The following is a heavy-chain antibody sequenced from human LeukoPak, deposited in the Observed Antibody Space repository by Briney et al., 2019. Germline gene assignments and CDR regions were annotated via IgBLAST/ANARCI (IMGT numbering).Heavy chain of an antibody. J-gene: IGHJ4*02. V-gene: IGHV1-46*01. CDR1: GYTFTSYY. Sequence: ASVKVSCKASGYTFTSYYMHWVRQAPGQGLEWMGIINPSGGSTSYAQKFQGRVTMTRDTSTSTVYMELSSLRSEDTAVYYCARDESLDIVVVPAAIFDYWGQGTLVTVSS. CDR2: INPSGGST. CDR3: ARDESLDIVVVPAAIFDY. D-gene: IGHD2-2*01.